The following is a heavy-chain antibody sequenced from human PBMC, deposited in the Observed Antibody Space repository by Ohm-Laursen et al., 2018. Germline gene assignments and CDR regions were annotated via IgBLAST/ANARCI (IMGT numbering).Heavy chain of an antibody. CDR1: GFTFDDYA. CDR2: ISWNSGSI. Sequence: SLRLSCAASGFTFDDYAMHWVRQAPGKGLEWVSGISWNSGSIGYADSVKGRFTISRDNAKNSLYLQMNSLRAEDTALYYCAKDLNGHIVVVTAILGIGFAFDIWGQGTMVTVSS. J-gene: IGHJ3*02. CDR3: AKDLNGHIVVVTAILGIGFAFDI. D-gene: IGHD2-21*02. V-gene: IGHV3-9*01.